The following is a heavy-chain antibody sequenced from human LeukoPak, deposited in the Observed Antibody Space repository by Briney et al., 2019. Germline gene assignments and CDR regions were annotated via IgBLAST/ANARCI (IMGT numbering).Heavy chain of an antibody. V-gene: IGHV4-34*01. CDR3: ARHVNRRPFDY. Sequence: SETLSLTCAVYGGSFSGYYWSWIRQPPGKGLEWIGEINHSGSTNYNPSLKSRVTISVDTSKNQFSLKLSSVTAADTAVYYCARHVNRRPFDYWGQGTLVTVSS. CDR2: INHSGST. J-gene: IGHJ4*02. D-gene: IGHD2/OR15-2a*01. CDR1: GGSFSGYY.